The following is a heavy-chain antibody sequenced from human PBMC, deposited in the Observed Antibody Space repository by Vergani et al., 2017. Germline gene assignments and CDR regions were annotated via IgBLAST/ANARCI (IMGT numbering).Heavy chain of an antibody. CDR1: GGSISSHY. CDR3: ARVFDYDSSGPGDY. V-gene: IGHV4-59*11. Sequence: QVQLPESGPGLVKPSETLSLTCTVSGGSISSHYWSWIRQPPGKGLEWIGYIYYSGSTNYNPSLKSRVTISVDTSKNQFSLKLSSVTAADTAVYYCARVFDYDSSGPGDYWGQGTLVTVSS. J-gene: IGHJ4*02. CDR2: IYYSGST. D-gene: IGHD3-22*01.